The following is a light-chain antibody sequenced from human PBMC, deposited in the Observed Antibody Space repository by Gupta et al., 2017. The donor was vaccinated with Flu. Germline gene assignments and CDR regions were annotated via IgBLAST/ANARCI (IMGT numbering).Light chain of an antibody. J-gene: IGKJ3*01. V-gene: IGKV4-1*01. CDR2: WAS. Sequence: DIVMTQSPDSLAVSLGERVTINCKSSQSFLYSSNNKNYLAWYQQKPGQPPKLLIYWASTRESGVPDIFSGRGSGTDFTLTISSRQAEDVAVYYCQQEDSTPRTFGHGTKVDIK. CDR1: QSFLYSSNNKNY. CDR3: QQEDSTPRT.